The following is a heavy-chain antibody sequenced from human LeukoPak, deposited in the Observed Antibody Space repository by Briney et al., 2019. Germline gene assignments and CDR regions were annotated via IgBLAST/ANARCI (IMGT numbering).Heavy chain of an antibody. CDR2: INPNSGGT. D-gene: IGHD6-19*01. V-gene: IGHV1-2*04. J-gene: IGHJ3*02. Sequence: ASVKVSCKASGGTFSSYAISWVRQAPGQGLEWMGWINPNSGGTNYAQKFQGWVTMTRDTSISTAYMELSRLRSDDTAVYYCARDLTPIAVAGTSSDAFDIWGQGTMVTVSS. CDR3: ARDLTPIAVAGTSSDAFDI. CDR1: GGTFSSYA.